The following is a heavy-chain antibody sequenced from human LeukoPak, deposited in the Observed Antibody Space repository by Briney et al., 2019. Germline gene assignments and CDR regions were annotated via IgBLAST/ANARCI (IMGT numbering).Heavy chain of an antibody. CDR3: ARVIQPEIHYYYYYMDV. CDR1: GYTFTGYY. J-gene: IGHJ6*03. Sequence: ASVKVSCKASGYTFTGYYMHWVRQAPGQGLEWMGWINPNSGGTNYAQKFQGRVTMTRDTSISTAYMELSRLRSDDTAVYYCARVIQPEIHYYYYYMDVWGKGTTVTISS. V-gene: IGHV1-2*02. CDR2: INPNSGGT. D-gene: IGHD5-18*01.